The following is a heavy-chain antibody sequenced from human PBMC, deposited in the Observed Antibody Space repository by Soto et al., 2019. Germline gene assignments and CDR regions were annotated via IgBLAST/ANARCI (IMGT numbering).Heavy chain of an antibody. CDR2: IYYSGST. CDR3: ARQATIGVGYFDY. Sequence: QVQLQESGPGLVKPSQTLSLTCTVSGGSISSGGYYWSWIRQHPGKGLEWIGYIYYSGSTYYNPSLKSRFTISVDTSKHHFSLKLSSVTAADTAVYYCARQATIGVGYFDYWGQGTLVTVSS. CDR1: GGSISSGGYY. D-gene: IGHD5-12*01. V-gene: IGHV4-31*03. J-gene: IGHJ4*02.